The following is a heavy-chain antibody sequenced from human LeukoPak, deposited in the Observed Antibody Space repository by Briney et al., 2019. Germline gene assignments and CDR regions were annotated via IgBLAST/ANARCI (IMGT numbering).Heavy chain of an antibody. D-gene: IGHD2-21*02. CDR2: ISAAGDT. CDR1: GFTFSSYD. CDR3: VALGDRIY. Sequence: GGSLRLSCAASGFTFSSYDMHWDRQATGKGLEWVSAISAAGDTYYLDSVKGRFTTSRENAKNSLYLQMNSLRAGDTAVYYCVALGDRIYWGQGTLVTVSS. V-gene: IGHV3-13*01. J-gene: IGHJ4*02.